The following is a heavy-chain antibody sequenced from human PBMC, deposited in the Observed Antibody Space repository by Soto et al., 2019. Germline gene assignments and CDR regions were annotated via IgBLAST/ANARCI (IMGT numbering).Heavy chain of an antibody. Sequence: GASVKVSCKASGYTFANYGISWVRQAPGQGLEWMGWISGDSGNTKYSPKLQDRVTITRDTSASTAYMELSSLRSEDTALYYCARDGVAAGNINFDYWGQGTLVTVSS. J-gene: IGHJ4*01. CDR3: ARDGVAAGNINFDY. CDR1: GYTFANYG. D-gene: IGHD6-19*01. V-gene: IGHV1-18*04. CDR2: ISGDSGNT.